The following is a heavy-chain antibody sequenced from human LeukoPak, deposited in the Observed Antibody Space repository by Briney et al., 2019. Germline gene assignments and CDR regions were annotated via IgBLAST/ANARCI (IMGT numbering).Heavy chain of an antibody. CDR3: ASGYSSGWYPFDY. D-gene: IGHD6-19*01. CDR1: GFTVSSNY. CDR2: IYSGGST. J-gene: IGHJ4*02. Sequence: PGGSLRLSCAASGFTVSSNYMSWVRQAPGKGLEWASVIYSGGSTYYADSVKGRFTISRDNSKNMLYLQMNSLRAEDTAVYYCASGYSSGWYPFDYWGQGTLVTVSS. V-gene: IGHV3-53*01.